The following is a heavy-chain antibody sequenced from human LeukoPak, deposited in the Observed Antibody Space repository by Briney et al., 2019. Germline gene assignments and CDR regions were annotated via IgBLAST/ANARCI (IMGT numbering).Heavy chain of an antibody. Sequence: SETLSLTCSVSGYSISSGYQWGWIRQPPGKGLEWIGYIYYSGSTNYNPSLKSRVTISVDTSKNQFSLKLSSVAAADTAVYYCARGPVRRSLDPWGQGTLVTVSS. CDR2: IYYSGST. V-gene: IGHV4-61*01. CDR1: GYSISSGYQ. CDR3: ARGPVRRSLDP. J-gene: IGHJ5*02. D-gene: IGHD1-1*01.